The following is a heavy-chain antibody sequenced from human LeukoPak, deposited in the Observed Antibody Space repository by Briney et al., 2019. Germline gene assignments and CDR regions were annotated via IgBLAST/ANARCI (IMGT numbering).Heavy chain of an antibody. Sequence: GGSLRLSCAASGFTLSAYGMNWVRQAPGKGLEWISYISGPSIQYADSVKGRFTISGDNAKNSLYLRMNSLRAEDTAVYYCASRRVAVPTTRAFDYWGQGTLVTVSS. V-gene: IGHV3-48*03. CDR3: ASRRVAVPTTRAFDY. CDR2: ISGPSI. J-gene: IGHJ4*02. D-gene: IGHD1-26*01. CDR1: GFTLSAYG.